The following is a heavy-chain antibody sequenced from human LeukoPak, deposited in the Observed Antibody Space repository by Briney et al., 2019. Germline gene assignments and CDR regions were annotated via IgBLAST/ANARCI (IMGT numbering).Heavy chain of an antibody. J-gene: IGHJ4*02. Sequence: SETLSLTCTVSGASISSSNYYWGWIRQPPGKGLEWIGSIYYSGSTYYNPSLRSRVTISVDTSKNQFSLKLSSVTAADTAVYYCARGSTSYFDYWGQGTLVTVSS. CDR1: GASISSSNYY. V-gene: IGHV4-39*07. CDR3: ARGSTSYFDY. D-gene: IGHD2/OR15-2a*01. CDR2: IYYSGST.